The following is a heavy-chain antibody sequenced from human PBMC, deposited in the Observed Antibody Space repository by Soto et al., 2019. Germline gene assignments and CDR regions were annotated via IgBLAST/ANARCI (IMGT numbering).Heavy chain of an antibody. D-gene: IGHD2-21*02. J-gene: IGHJ4*02. CDR2: INHSGST. Sequence: QVQLQQWGAGLLKPSETLSLTCTLYGGSFSGYYWSWIRQPPGKGLEWIGEINHSGSTNYTPSLNIRDAISGXXSXYXXSINLRSVTAADPAVYSCARGGSCGGDCYPLPLDYWGQGALVTVSS. CDR1: GGSFSGYY. CDR3: ARGGSCGGDCYPLPLDY. V-gene: IGHV4-34*01.